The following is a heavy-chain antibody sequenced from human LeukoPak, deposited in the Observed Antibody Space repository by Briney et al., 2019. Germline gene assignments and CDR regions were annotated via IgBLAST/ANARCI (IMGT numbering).Heavy chain of an antibody. V-gene: IGHV4-39*01. CDR2: IYYSGST. CDR3: ARRWTGYSYGDAFDI. J-gene: IGHJ3*02. Sequence: PSETLSLTCTVSGGSITSSSYYWGWIRQPPGKGLEWIGSIYYSGSTFNNPSLKGRVTISVDTSKNQLSLNLSSVTAADTAVYYCARRWTGYSYGDAFDIWGQGTMVTVS. CDR1: GGSITSSSYY. D-gene: IGHD5-18*01.